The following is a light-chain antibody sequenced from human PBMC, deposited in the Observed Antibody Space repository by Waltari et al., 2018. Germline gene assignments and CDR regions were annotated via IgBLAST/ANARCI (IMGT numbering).Light chain of an antibody. J-gene: IGLJ1*01. Sequence: SYVLTQPPSVSVAPGKPARIACGLNDLGGRTVNWYQQKPGQAPVLVVYVDTDRPSGIPERFFGSTSGNSATLTISRVEAGDEADYYCQVWVSRTDHYVFGTGTKVTVL. CDR1: DLGGRT. V-gene: IGLV3-21*03. CDR3: QVWVSRTDHYV. CDR2: VDT.